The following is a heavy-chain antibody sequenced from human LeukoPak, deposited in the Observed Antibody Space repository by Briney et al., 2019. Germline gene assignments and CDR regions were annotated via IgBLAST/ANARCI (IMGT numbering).Heavy chain of an antibody. CDR2: MNPSGST. Sequence: SETLSLTCAVSGGTFSGYYWTWIRQTPEKGLEWIGDMNPSGSTNYNPSLKSRVTISVDTSKGQFSLELSSVTAADTAVYYCARGRQDVTMIVVVMTAASYYLDVWGKGTTVTVSS. CDR1: GGTFSGYY. V-gene: IGHV4-34*01. CDR3: ARGRQDVTMIVVVMTAASYYLDV. D-gene: IGHD3-22*01. J-gene: IGHJ6*03.